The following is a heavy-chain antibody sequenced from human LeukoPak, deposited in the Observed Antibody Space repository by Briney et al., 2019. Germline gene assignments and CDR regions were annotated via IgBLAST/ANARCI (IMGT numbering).Heavy chain of an antibody. Sequence: GGSLRLSCAAPGFTFSSYGMHWVRQAPGKGLEWVAFIRYDGSNKYYADSVKGRFTISRDNSKNTLYLQMNSLRPEDTAVYYCAKDSKRWKTYYYEAGSYYFDYWGQGTRVTVSS. CDR3: AKDSKRWKTYYYEAGSYYFDY. D-gene: IGHD3-10*01. CDR2: IRYDGSNK. CDR1: GFTFSSYG. J-gene: IGHJ4*02. V-gene: IGHV3-30*02.